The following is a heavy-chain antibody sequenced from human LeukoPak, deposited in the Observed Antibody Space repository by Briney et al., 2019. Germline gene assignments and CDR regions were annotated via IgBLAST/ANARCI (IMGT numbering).Heavy chain of an antibody. CDR2: IYSGGST. Sequence: AGGSLRPSCAASGFTVSSNYMSWVRQAPGKGLEWVSVIYSGGSTYYADSVKGRFTISRDNSKNTLYLQMNSLRAEDTAVYYCARVPSWDYYYMDVWGKGTTVTVSS. J-gene: IGHJ6*03. CDR3: ARVPSWDYYYMDV. CDR1: GFTVSSNY. V-gene: IGHV3-53*01. D-gene: IGHD3-16*01.